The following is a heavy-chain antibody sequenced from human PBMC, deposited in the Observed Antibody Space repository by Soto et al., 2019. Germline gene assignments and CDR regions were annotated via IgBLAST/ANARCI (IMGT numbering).Heavy chain of an antibody. V-gene: IGHV1-18*01. J-gene: IGHJ6*02. Sequence: QVHLVQSGAEVKKPGASVKVSCKASGYTFTNYDINWVRQAPGQGLEWMGWISTYTGNTNSAQKLQGRVTKTTDTSTHTAYMELRSLRSDDTAVYYCARGYYYGSGRPTPGGMDVWGQGTTVTVSS. D-gene: IGHD3-10*01. CDR1: GYTFTNYD. CDR2: ISTYTGNT. CDR3: ARGYYYGSGRPTPGGMDV.